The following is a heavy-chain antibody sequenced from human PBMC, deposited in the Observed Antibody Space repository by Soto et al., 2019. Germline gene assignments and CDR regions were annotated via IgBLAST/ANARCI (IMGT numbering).Heavy chain of an antibody. Sequence: SETLSLTCAVYGGSFSGYYWSWIRQPPGKGLEWIGEINHSGSTNYNPSLKSRVTISVDTSKNQFSLKLSSVTAADTAVYYCATFYGSGSYYEYDYWGQGTLVTVSS. V-gene: IGHV4-34*01. D-gene: IGHD3-10*01. CDR2: INHSGST. CDR3: ATFYGSGSYYEYDY. J-gene: IGHJ4*02. CDR1: GGSFSGYY.